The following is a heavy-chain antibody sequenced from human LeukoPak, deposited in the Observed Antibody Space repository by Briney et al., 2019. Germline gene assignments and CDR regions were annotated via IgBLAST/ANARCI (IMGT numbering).Heavy chain of an antibody. J-gene: IGHJ5*02. CDR3: ARFDSRSYYGSGGYSFPVAGFDP. CDR2: INHSGST. V-gene: IGHV4-34*01. CDR1: GGSFSGYY. Sequence: SETLSLTCAVYGGSFSGYYWSWIRQPPGKGLEWIGEINHSGSTNYNPSLKSRVTISVDTSKNQFSLKLSSVTAADTAVYYCARFDSRSYYGSGGYSFPVAGFDPWGQGTLVTVSS. D-gene: IGHD3-10*01.